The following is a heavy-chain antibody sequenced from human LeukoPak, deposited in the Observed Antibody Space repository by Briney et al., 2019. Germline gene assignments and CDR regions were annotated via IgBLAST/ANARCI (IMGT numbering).Heavy chain of an antibody. CDR3: AHRRDDFWSGPLGY. J-gene: IGHJ4*02. V-gene: IGHV2-5*01. Sequence: SGPTLVKPTQTLTLTCTFSGFSLSTSGVGVGWIRQPPGKALEWLALIYWNDDKRYSPSLKSRLTITKDTSKNQVALTMTNMDPVDTATYYCAHRRDDFWSGPLGYWGQGTLVTVSS. CDR2: IYWNDDK. CDR1: GFSLSTSGVG. D-gene: IGHD3-3*01.